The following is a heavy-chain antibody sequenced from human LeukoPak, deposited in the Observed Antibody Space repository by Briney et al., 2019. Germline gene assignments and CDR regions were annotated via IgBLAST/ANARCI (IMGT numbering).Heavy chain of an antibody. D-gene: IGHD2-2*01. CDR1: GFTFSNYA. J-gene: IGHJ4*02. Sequence: GGALRLSCAASGFTFSNYAMSWVRQAPGKGLEWVSSLSGTGGSTYYADSVKGRCTISRDNSKNTLYLQMNSLRAEDTAVYYCAKAYCSSTSCYADHWGQGTLVTVSS. V-gene: IGHV3-23*01. CDR3: AKAYCSSTSCYADH. CDR2: LSGTGGST.